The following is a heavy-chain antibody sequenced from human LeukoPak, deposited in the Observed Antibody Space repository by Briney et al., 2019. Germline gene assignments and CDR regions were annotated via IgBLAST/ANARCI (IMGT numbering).Heavy chain of an antibody. CDR1: GYTFTSYG. CDR3: ARVLGYCSSTSCYDFDY. J-gene: IGHJ4*02. CDR2: ISAYNGNT. Sequence: ASVKVSCKASGYTFTSYGISWVRQAPGQGLEWMGWISAYNGNTNYAQKLQGRVTMTTDTSTSTAYMELRSPRSDDTAVYYCARVLGYCSSTSCYDFDYWGQGTLVTVSS. V-gene: IGHV1-18*01. D-gene: IGHD2-2*01.